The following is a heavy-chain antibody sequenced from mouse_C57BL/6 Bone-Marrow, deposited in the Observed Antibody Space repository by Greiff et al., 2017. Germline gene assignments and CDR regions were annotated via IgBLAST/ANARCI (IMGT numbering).Heavy chain of an antibody. J-gene: IGHJ3*01. D-gene: IGHD2-1*01. CDR1: GFNIKDYY. CDR2: IDPVDGET. CDR3: ARRYYGNYVWFAY. V-gene: IGHV14-2*01. Sequence: VQLQQSGAELAKPGASVKLSCTASGFNIKDYYMHWVKPRTEQGLEWIGRIDPVDGETKYAPKFQGKATFTADTSSNTAYLQLSSLTSEDTAGDYCARRYYGNYVWFAYWGQGNLGTVSA.